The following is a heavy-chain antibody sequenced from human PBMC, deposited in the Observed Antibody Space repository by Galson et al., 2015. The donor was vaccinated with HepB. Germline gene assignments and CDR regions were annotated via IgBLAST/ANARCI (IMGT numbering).Heavy chain of an antibody. V-gene: IGHV3-11*01. D-gene: IGHD2-21*01. J-gene: IGHJ3*02. CDR3: ARGVPGCGGDCYLHAFDI. Sequence: SLRLSCAASGFTFSDFYVSWIRQAPGKGLEWVSYISSSDTTIYYADSVKGRFTISRDNAKNSLYLQMNSLRADDTAVYYCARGVPGCGGDCYLHAFDIWGQGTMVTVSS. CDR2: ISSSDTTI. CDR1: GFTFSDFY.